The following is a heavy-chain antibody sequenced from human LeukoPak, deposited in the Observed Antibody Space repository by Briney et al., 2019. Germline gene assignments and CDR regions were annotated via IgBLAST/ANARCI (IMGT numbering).Heavy chain of an antibody. CDR2: IRYDGSNK. CDR1: GFTFSSYG. Sequence: QSGGSLRLSCAASGFTFSSYGMHWVRQAPGKGLEWVAFIRYDGSNKYYADSVKGRFTISRDNSKNTVYLQMNSLRAEDTAVYYCASSHHSGYYYELGDYWGQGTLVTVSS. D-gene: IGHD3-22*01. CDR3: ASSHHSGYYYELGDY. J-gene: IGHJ4*02. V-gene: IGHV3-30*02.